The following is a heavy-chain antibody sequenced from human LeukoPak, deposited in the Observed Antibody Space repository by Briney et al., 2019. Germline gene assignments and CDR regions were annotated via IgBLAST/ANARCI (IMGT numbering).Heavy chain of an antibody. Sequence: GGSLRLSCAASGFTFSSYAMSWVRQAPGKGLEWVSAISGSGGSTYHADSVKGRFTISRDNSKNTLYLQMNSLRAEDTAVYYCAKEGGYCSSTSCHDAFDIWGQGTMVTVSS. J-gene: IGHJ3*02. CDR1: GFTFSSYA. D-gene: IGHD2-2*01. CDR3: AKEGGYCSSTSCHDAFDI. V-gene: IGHV3-23*01. CDR2: ISGSGGST.